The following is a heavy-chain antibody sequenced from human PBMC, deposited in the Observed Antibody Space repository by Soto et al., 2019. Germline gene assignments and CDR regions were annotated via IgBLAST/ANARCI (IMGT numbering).Heavy chain of an antibody. J-gene: IGHJ2*01. D-gene: IGHD3-16*02. Sequence: QVQLQESGPGLVKPSETLSLTCTVSGGSISSYYWSWIRQPPGKGLEWIGYIYYSGSTNYNPSLKSRVTISVDTSKNQFSLKLSSVTAADTAVYYCARHGGMYYDYIWGSYRAYWYFDLWGRGTLVTVSS. CDR2: IYYSGST. CDR3: ARHGGMYYDYIWGSYRAYWYFDL. CDR1: GGSISSYY. V-gene: IGHV4-59*08.